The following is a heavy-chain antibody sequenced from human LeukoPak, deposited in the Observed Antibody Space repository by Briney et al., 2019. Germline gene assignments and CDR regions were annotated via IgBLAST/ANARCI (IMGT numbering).Heavy chain of an antibody. CDR1: GGSISSGGYY. D-gene: IGHD3-22*01. Sequence: KPSETLSLTCTVSGGSISSGGYYWSWIRQHPGKGLEWIGYIYYSGSTYYNPSLKSRVTISVDTSKNQFSLKPSSVTAADTAVYYCARGKRSGYYFDYWGQGTLVTVSS. CDR3: ARGKRSGYYFDY. V-gene: IGHV4-31*03. J-gene: IGHJ4*02. CDR2: IYYSGST.